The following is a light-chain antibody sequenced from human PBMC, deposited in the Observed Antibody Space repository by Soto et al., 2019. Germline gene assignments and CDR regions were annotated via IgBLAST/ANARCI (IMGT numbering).Light chain of an antibody. CDR3: QQDDIPLA. CDR2: GAS. CDR1: QSVSSRR. Sequence: RASQSVSSRRLAWYQQKPGQAPRFLIYGASTRPTGIPDRFSGSGSGTEFTVSVSRLAPEDFSVYYCQQDDIPLAFAKGTRLEIK. J-gene: IGKJ5*01. V-gene: IGKV3-20*01.